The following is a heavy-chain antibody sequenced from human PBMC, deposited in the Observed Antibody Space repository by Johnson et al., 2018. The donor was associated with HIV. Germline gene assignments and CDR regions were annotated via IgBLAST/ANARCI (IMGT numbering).Heavy chain of an antibody. CDR1: GFTFADFG. D-gene: IGHD3-22*01. CDR2: MYSGGIT. V-gene: IGHV3-66*01. J-gene: IGHJ3*02. CDR3: ARDHKSYDSSGYYYEYDAFDI. Sequence: VQLVESGGGLVQPGGSLRLSCTGSGFTFADFGVSWVRQAPGKGLEWVSVMYSGGITYYADSVRGRFTISRDNSKNTLYLQMNSLRAEDTAVYYCARDHKSYDSSGYYYEYDAFDICGQGTMVTVSS.